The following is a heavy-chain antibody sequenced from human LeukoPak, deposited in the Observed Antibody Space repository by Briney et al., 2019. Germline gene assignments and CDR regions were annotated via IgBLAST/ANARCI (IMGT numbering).Heavy chain of an antibody. V-gene: IGHV3-23*01. CDR2: ISASCDST. D-gene: IGHD5-12*01. CDR1: GFSFSNYA. Sequence: GGSLRFSCAASGFSFSNYAMRWFRQAPGKGLEWVSLISASCDSTFYADSVKGRFTISRDNSKNTLFMQMNSLRAEDTAVFYWAKVAYDYIEMAFFDYWGQGTLVTVSS. CDR3: AKVAYDYIEMAFFDY. J-gene: IGHJ4*02.